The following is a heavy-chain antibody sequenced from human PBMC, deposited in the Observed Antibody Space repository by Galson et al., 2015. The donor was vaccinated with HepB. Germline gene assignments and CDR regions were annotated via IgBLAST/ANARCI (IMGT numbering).Heavy chain of an antibody. V-gene: IGHV3-30*18. J-gene: IGHJ5*02. Sequence: SLRLSCAASGFTFTKYAMHWVRQAPGKGLEWVAVISYDGSNKYYGDSVKGRFTISRDNSKDTLYLQTNGLRAEDTAVYYCAKNFREDLQKKSYSAPGGQGTLVAVAS. CDR1: GFTFTKYA. CDR3: AKNFREDLQKKSYSAP. CDR2: ISYDGSNK. D-gene: IGHD1-26*01.